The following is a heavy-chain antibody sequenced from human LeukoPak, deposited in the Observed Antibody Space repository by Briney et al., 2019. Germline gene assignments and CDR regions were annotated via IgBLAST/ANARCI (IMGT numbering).Heavy chain of an antibody. J-gene: IGHJ4*02. CDR3: ARDGRFGVVIGFFDY. V-gene: IGHV4-61*02. CDR1: GGSISSGSYY. Sequence: SQTLSLTCTVSGGSISSGSYYWGWIRQPAGKGLEWIGRIYTSGSTNYNPSLKSRVTISVDTSKNQFSLKLSSVTAADTAVYYCARDGRFGVVIGFFDYWGQGTLVTVSS. CDR2: IYTSGST. D-gene: IGHD3-3*01.